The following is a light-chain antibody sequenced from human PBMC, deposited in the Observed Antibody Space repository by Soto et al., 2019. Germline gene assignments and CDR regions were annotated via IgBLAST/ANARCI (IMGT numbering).Light chain of an antibody. V-gene: IGLV1-44*01. CDR3: AAWDDSLNGPV. CDR2: SND. Sequence: QLVLTQPPSASGTPGQRVTISCSGSSSNIGSNTVNWYHQLPGTAPKLLIYSNDQRPSGVPDRFSGSKSGTSASLAISGLQSEDEGDYYCAAWDDSLNGPVFGGGTKLTVL. J-gene: IGLJ2*01. CDR1: SSNIGSNT.